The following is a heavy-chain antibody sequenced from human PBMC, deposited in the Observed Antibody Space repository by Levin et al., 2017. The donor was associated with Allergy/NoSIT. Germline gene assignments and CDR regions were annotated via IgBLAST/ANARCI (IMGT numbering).Heavy chain of an antibody. CDR1: GFSFDDYA. CDR3: AKGKFEDSSLFYFNL. Sequence: PGGSLRLSCTASGFSFDDYAMHWVRQVSGKGLEWVSGISWDSVNIAYGDSVKGRFTISRDNAKKSLHLQMNSLRLEDTAVYYCAKGKFEDSSLFYFNLWGQGLLVTVSS. D-gene: IGHD3-22*01. J-gene: IGHJ4*02. V-gene: IGHV3-9*01. CDR2: ISWDSVNI.